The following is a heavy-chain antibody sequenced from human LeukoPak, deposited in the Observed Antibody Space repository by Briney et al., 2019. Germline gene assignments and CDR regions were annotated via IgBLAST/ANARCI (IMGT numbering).Heavy chain of an antibody. CDR3: ARTYSSGWDPKYYFDY. CDR1: GYNFPNYW. Sequence: GESLKISCKASGYNFPNYWIGWVRQMPGKGLEWMGIIYAGDSDTRYSPSFLGQVTVSVGTSISTAYLQWSSLKASDSAMYFCARTYSSGWDPKYYFDYWGQGSLVTVSS. J-gene: IGHJ4*02. CDR2: IYAGDSDT. D-gene: IGHD6-19*01. V-gene: IGHV5-51*01.